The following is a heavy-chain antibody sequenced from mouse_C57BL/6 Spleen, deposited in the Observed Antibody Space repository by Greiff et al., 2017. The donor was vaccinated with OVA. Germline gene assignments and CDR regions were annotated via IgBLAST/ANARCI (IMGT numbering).Heavy chain of an antibody. CDR3: ARDGSSLYWYFDV. CDR1: GYTFTSYW. V-gene: IGHV1-53*01. J-gene: IGHJ1*03. D-gene: IGHD1-1*01. CDR2: INPRNGGT. Sequence: QVQLQQPGTELVKPGASVKLSCKASGYTFTSYWMHWVKQRPGQGLEWIGNINPRNGGTNYKEKFKSKATLTVDKSSSTAYMQLRSLTSEDSAVYYCARDGSSLYWYFDVWGTGTTVTVSS.